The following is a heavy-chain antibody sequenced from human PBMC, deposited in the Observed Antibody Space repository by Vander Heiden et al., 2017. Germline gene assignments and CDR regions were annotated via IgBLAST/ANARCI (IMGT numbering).Heavy chain of an antibody. Sequence: QVQLQESGPGLVKPSETLSLTCPVSGGSISSYYWSWIRQPPGKGLEWIGYIYYSGSTNYNPSLKSRVTISVDTSKNQFSLKLSSVTAADTAVYYCARCPYYYDSSGYYYVWWFDPWGQGTLVTVSS. CDR1: GGSISSYY. J-gene: IGHJ5*02. V-gene: IGHV4-59*01. D-gene: IGHD3-22*01. CDR2: IYYSGST. CDR3: ARCPYYYDSSGYYYVWWFDP.